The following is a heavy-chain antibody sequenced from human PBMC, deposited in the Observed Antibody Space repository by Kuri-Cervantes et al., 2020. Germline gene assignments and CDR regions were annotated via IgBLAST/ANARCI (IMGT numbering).Heavy chain of an antibody. J-gene: IGHJ4*02. CDR1: GFTFSTFS. CDR3: ARVKVDFWSGYYSDY. CDR2: ISSSSSYI. Sequence: GGSLRLSCAASGFTFSTFSMNWGRRAPGKGLGWVSSISSSSSYIYYADSVKGRFTISIDNAKNLLYLQMNSLRTEDTAVYYCARVKVDFWSGYYSDYWGQGTPVTVSS. D-gene: IGHD3-3*01. V-gene: IGHV3-21*06.